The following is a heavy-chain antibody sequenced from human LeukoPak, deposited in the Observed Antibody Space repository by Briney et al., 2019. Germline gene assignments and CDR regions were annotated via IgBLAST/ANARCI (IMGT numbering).Heavy chain of an antibody. D-gene: IGHD6-13*01. CDR1: GFTFSSYE. Sequence: GGSLRLSCAASGFTFSSYEVNWDRQAPGKGLEWVSYISSSGSTIYYADSVKGRFTISRDNAKNSLYLQMNSLRAEDTAVYYCASIHRIAAAGTNWFDPWGQGTLVTVSS. CDR2: ISSSGSTI. V-gene: IGHV3-48*03. J-gene: IGHJ5*02. CDR3: ASIHRIAAAGTNWFDP.